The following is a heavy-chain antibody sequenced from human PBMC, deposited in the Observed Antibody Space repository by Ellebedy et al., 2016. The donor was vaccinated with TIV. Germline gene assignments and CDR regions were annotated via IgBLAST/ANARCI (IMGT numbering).Heavy chain of an antibody. J-gene: IGHJ4*02. V-gene: IGHV3-7*03. D-gene: IGHD2-21*02. CDR1: GFIFSGSW. Sequence: PGGSLRLSCAASGFIFSGSWMTWVRQAPGKGLEWVANINQDGSDEYYVDSVRGRFTISRDNAKTSLYLQMNSLRAEDTDMYYCARDVAPVGQVTFDCWGQGTLVTVSS. CDR2: INQDGSDE. CDR3: ARDVAPVGQVTFDC.